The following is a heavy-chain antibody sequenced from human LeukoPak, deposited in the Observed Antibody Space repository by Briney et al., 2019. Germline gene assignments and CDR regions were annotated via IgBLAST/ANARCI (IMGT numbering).Heavy chain of an antibody. CDR3: TRLRLSGSGIYYRVFDY. Sequence: SETLSLTCTVSGGSISSYYWSWIRQPPGKGLEWIGYIYYSGSTNYNPSLKSRVTISVDTSKNQFSLKLSSVTAADTAVYYCTRLRLSGSGIYYRVFDYWGQGTLVTVSS. J-gene: IGHJ4*02. CDR1: GGSISSYY. V-gene: IGHV4-59*01. D-gene: IGHD3-10*01. CDR2: IYYSGST.